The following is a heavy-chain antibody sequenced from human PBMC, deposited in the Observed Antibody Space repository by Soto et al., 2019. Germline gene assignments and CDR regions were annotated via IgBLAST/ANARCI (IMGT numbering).Heavy chain of an antibody. V-gene: IGHV1-46*01. CDR2: INPSGGST. D-gene: IGHD6-13*01. CDR3: ARAKLSSSWYTYFDY. Sequence: ASVKVSCKASGYTFASYYMHWVRQAPGQGLEWMGIINPSGGSTSYARKFQGRVTMTRDTSTSTVYMELSSLRSEDTAVYYCARAKLSSSWYTYFDYWGQGTLVTVSS. CDR1: GYTFASYY. J-gene: IGHJ4*02.